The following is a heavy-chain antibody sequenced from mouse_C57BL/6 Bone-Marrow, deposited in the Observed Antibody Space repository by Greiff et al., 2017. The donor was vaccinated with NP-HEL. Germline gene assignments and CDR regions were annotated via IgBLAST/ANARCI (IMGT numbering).Heavy chain of an antibody. CDR1: GYTFTSYW. J-gene: IGHJ2*01. V-gene: IGHV1-55*01. CDR2: IYPGSGST. CDR3: AISRQLRLRFDY. D-gene: IGHD3-2*02. Sequence: QVQLQQPGAELVKPGASVKMSCKASGYTFTSYWITWVKQRPGQGLEWIGDIYPGSGSTNYNEKFKSKATLTVDTSSSAAYMQLSSLTSEDSAVYYCAISRQLRLRFDYWGQGTTLTVSS.